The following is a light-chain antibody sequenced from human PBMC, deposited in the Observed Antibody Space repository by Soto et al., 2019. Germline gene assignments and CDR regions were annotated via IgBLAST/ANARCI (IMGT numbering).Light chain of an antibody. J-gene: IGKJ3*01. V-gene: IGKV1-27*01. Sequence: DIQMTQSPTSLSASVGDRVTITCRASQCIRNYVAWYQQIPGKAPKLLIYAASTLQSGVPSRFSGSGSGTDFTLTTNGLQPEDDATYSCQKYSSVPVFGPGTKVEI. CDR1: QCIRNY. CDR2: AAS. CDR3: QKYSSVPV.